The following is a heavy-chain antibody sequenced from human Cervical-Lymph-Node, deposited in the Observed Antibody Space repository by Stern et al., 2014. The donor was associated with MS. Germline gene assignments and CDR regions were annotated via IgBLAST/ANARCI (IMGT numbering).Heavy chain of an antibody. V-gene: IGHV3-11*01. D-gene: IGHD6-25*01. J-gene: IGHJ4*02. CDR3: VRGGAVAY. Sequence: QMQLVQSGGSLVKPGGSLRLSCAASGFTFSEFYMGWIRQPPGKGLQWVADISSSGRTIYYEDSVKGRFTISRDNAKNSVFLQMNSLRAEDTAVYYCVRGGAVAYWGPGTLVTVSS. CDR1: GFTFSEFY. CDR2: ISSSGRTI.